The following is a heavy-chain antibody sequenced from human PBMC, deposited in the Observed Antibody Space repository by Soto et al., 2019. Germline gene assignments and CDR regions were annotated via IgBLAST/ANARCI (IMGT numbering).Heavy chain of an antibody. J-gene: IGHJ4*02. CDR2: IYSGGST. CDR3: ARDVYGSGSYYNPY. CDR1: GFTVNSNY. D-gene: IGHD3-10*01. Sequence: GGSLRLSCAASGFTVNSNYMSWVRQAPGKGLEWVSVIYSGGSTYYADSVKGRFTISRDNSKNTLYLQMNSLRAEDTAVYYCARDVYGSGSYYNPYWGQGTLVTVSS. V-gene: IGHV3-53*01.